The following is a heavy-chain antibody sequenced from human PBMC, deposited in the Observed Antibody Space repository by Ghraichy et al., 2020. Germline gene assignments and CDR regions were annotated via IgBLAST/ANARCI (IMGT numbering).Heavy chain of an antibody. D-gene: IGHD6-19*01. CDR1: GGSISSYY. V-gene: IGHV4-59*01. J-gene: IGHJ4*02. CDR2: IYYSGST. Sequence: SETLSLTCTVSGGSISSYYWSWIRQPPGKGLEWIGYIYYSGSTNYNPSLKSRVTISVDTSKNQFSLKLSSVTAADTAVYYCARGVSSGWYSDFDYWGQGTLVTVSS. CDR3: ARGVSSGWYSDFDY.